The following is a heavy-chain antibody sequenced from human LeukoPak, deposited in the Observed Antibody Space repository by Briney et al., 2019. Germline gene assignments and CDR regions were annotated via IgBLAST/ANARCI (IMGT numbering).Heavy chain of an antibody. CDR3: AREMGGYTRFDP. V-gene: IGHV4-59*12. D-gene: IGHD3-16*02. Sequence: SETLSLTCTVSGGSISSYYWSWIRQPPGKGLEWIGYIYYSGSTYYNPSLKSRVTISVDTSKNQFSLKLSSVTAADTAVYYCAREMGGYTRFDPWGQGTLVTVSS. CDR1: GGSISSYY. CDR2: IYYSGST. J-gene: IGHJ5*02.